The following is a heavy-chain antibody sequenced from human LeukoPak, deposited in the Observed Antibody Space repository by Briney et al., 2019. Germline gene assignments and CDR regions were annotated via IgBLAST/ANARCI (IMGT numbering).Heavy chain of an antibody. D-gene: IGHD2-2*01. CDR2: NNPSGGST. CDR3: ARQGRGVNQLLLYYFDY. J-gene: IGHJ4*02. V-gene: IGHV1-46*01. Sequence: GASVKVSCKTSGYTFTIYYIHWVRQAPGQGLEWMGINNPSGGSTDYAQKFQGRVTMTRDTSTSTVYMELSSLRSEDTAVYYCARQGRGVNQLLLYYFDYWGQGTLVTVSS. CDR1: GYTFTIYY.